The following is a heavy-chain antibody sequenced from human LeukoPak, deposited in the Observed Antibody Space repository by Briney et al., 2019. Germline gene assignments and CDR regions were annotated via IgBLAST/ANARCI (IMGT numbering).Heavy chain of an antibody. V-gene: IGHV3-30*02. D-gene: IGHD3-22*01. CDR2: ISYDGSNK. CDR3: AKSTYPMRLIDY. Sequence: GGSLRLSCAASGFPFSNFGLHWVRQAPGNGLEWVTFISYDGSNKYYVDSVRGRFTISRDNSKNTLYLQMSSLTTEDTAVYYCAKSTYPMRLIDYWGQGTLVTVSS. CDR1: GFPFSNFG. J-gene: IGHJ4*02.